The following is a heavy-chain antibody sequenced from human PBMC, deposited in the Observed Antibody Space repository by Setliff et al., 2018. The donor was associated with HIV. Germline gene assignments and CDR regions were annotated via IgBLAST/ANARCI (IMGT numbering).Heavy chain of an antibody. CDR1: GFTFSGYS. Sequence: GGSLRLSCAASGFTFSGYSMHWVRQAPGKGLEWVSCISSSSYIYYADSVKGRFTISRDNAKNSLYLQMNSLRAEDTAVYYCARARGSPTSYFDYWRQGTLVTVSS. D-gene: IGHD1-26*01. V-gene: IGHV3-21*01. J-gene: IGHJ4*02. CDR3: ARARGSPTSYFDY. CDR2: ISSSSYI.